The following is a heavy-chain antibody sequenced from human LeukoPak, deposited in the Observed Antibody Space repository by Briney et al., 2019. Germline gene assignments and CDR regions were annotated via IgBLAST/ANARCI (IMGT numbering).Heavy chain of an antibody. J-gene: IGHJ4*02. V-gene: IGHV3-74*03. CDR1: GFPFSRYW. Sequence: GGSLRLSCEPSGFPFSRYWMLWVRQAPGKGLAWVARMSGEGTIKTYADFVRGRFTMARDNTKNILYLQMNSLKVEDTAIYFCSRSQFDYWGQGVLVTVS. CDR3: SRSQFDY. CDR2: MSGEGTIK.